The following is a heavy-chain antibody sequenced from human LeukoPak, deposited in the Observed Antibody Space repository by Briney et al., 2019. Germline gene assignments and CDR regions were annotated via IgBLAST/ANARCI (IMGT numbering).Heavy chain of an antibody. CDR2: IIPIFGTA. V-gene: IGHV1-69*05. CDR3: ARDQEAYYYGSGSPLYI. J-gene: IGHJ3*02. CDR1: GGTFSRYA. Sequence: GASVKVSCKASGGTFSRYAISWVRQAPGQGLEWMGRIIPIFGTANYAQKFQGRVTVTTDESTSTAYMELSSLRSKDTAVYYCARDQEAYYYGSGSPLYIWGQGTMVTVSS. D-gene: IGHD3-10*01.